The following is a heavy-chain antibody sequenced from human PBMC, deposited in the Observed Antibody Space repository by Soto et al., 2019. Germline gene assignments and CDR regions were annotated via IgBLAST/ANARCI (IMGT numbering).Heavy chain of an antibody. CDR2: IWNNGNRK. Sequence: QVQLVESGGGVVQPGRSLRLSCAASGFTFWNYGMHWVRQAPGKGPEWVATIWNNGNRKYYADSVPGRFTISRDNSRNTLYLEMNSLRGEDTAVYYCARAVSTTAVNWFDPWGQGTQVTVSS. D-gene: IGHD2-2*01. V-gene: IGHV3-33*01. CDR3: ARAVSTTAVNWFDP. CDR1: GFTFWNYG. J-gene: IGHJ5*02.